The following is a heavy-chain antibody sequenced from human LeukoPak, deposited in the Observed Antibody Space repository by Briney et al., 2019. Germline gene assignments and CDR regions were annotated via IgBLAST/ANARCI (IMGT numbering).Heavy chain of an antibody. CDR1: GYSISSGYY. Sequence: SETLSLTCAVSGYSISSGYYRGWIRQPPGKGLEWIGSIYHSGSTYYNPSLKSRVTISVDTSKNQFSLKLSSVTAADTAVYYCARPGLGWFDPWGQGTLVTVSS. D-gene: IGHD3/OR15-3a*01. J-gene: IGHJ5*02. V-gene: IGHV4-38-2*01. CDR3: ARPGLGWFDP. CDR2: IYHSGST.